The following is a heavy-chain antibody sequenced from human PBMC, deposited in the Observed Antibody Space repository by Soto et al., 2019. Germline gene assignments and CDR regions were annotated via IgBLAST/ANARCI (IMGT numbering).Heavy chain of an antibody. D-gene: IGHD3-10*01. CDR2: INHSGST. J-gene: IGHJ4*02. CDR1: GGSLSGYY. Sequence: PSETQSLTCAVYGGSLSGYYCSWIRQPPGKGLEWIGEINHSGSTNYNPSLKSRVTITVDTSKNQFSLKLSSVTAADTAVYYCARGDLGSSGTPFDYWGQGTLVTVSS. CDR3: ARGDLGSSGTPFDY. V-gene: IGHV4-34*01.